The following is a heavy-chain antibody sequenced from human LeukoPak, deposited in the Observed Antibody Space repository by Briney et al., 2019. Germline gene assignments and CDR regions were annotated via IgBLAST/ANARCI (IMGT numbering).Heavy chain of an antibody. D-gene: IGHD2-2*01. J-gene: IGHJ4*02. CDR2: ISTAITTT. CDR1: GFPFSNNP. Sequence: PGGSLRLSCVVSGFPFSNNPMNWVRQAPGKGLEWVSYISTAITTTYYAESVRGRFTISRDNAKNSLYLQMNSLRVEDTAVYYCARVGGKGYEIDYWGQGTLVTVSS. CDR3: ARVGGKGYEIDY. V-gene: IGHV3-48*01.